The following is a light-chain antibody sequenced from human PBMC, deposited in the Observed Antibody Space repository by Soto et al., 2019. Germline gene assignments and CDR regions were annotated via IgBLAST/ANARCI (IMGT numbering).Light chain of an antibody. V-gene: IGKV1-27*01. CDR1: QDISHD. Sequence: DIQMTQSPSSLSASVGDRVTSTCRASQDISHDLAWYQQKPGKVPKLLIYAASTLQTGVQSRFSGSGSGTVFTLTINSLQPEDVATYYCQKYNSAPNTFGRGTRLEIK. CDR3: QKYNSAPNT. J-gene: IGKJ2*01. CDR2: AAS.